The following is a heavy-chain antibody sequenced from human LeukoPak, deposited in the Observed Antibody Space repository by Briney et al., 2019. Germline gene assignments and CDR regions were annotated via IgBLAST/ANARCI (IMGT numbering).Heavy chain of an antibody. D-gene: IGHD3-9*01. CDR3: ARDSAKHYDILTGYKYYYYMDV. CDR2: ISSSSSYI. J-gene: IGHJ6*03. Sequence: GGSLRLSCAASGFTFSSYSMNWVRQAPGKGLEWVSSISSSSSYIYYADSVKGRFTISRDNAKNSLYLQMNSLRAEDTAVYYCARDSAKHYDILTGYKYYYYMDVWGKGTTVTISS. CDR1: GFTFSSYS. V-gene: IGHV3-21*01.